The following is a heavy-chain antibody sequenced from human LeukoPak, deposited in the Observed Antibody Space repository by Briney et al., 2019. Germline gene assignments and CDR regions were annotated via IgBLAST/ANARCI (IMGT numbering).Heavy chain of an antibody. Sequence: ASVKVSCKASGYTFTGYYMHWVRQAPGQGPEWMGRINPNSGGTNYAQKFQGRVTMTRDTSISTAYMELSRLRSDDTAVYYCAREARLVGATLFDYWGQGTLVTVSS. CDR1: GYTFTGYY. D-gene: IGHD1-26*01. CDR3: AREARLVGATLFDY. V-gene: IGHV1-2*06. J-gene: IGHJ4*02. CDR2: INPNSGGT.